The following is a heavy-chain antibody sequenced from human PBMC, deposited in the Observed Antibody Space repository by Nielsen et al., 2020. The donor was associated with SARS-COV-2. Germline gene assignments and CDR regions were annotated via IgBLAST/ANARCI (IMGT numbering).Heavy chain of an antibody. V-gene: IGHV4-31*03. D-gene: IGHD5-18*01. Sequence: SETLSLTCTVSGGSISSGGYYWSWIRQHPGKGLAWIGYIYYSGSTYYNPSLKSRVTISVDTSKNQFSLKLSSVTAADTAVYYCARGDTAMALFDYWGQGTLVTVSS. CDR1: GGSISSGGYY. CDR2: IYYSGST. CDR3: ARGDTAMALFDY. J-gene: IGHJ4*02.